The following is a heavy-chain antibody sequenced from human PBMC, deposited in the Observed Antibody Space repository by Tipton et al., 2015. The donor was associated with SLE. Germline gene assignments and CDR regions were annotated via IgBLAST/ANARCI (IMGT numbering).Heavy chain of an antibody. D-gene: IGHD1-26*01. CDR2: INPKSGGT. CDR3: ARERGIVGTGADFQH. V-gene: IGHV1-2*02. J-gene: IGHJ1*01. CDR1: GYTFTGYY. Sequence: QLVQSGAEVKKPGASVKVSCKASGYTFTGYYIHWVRQAPGQGLEWMGGINPKSGGTDYPQKFQGRVTMTRDTSIGTAYIALTRLRSGDTAVYYCARERGIVGTGADFQHWGQGTLVTVSS.